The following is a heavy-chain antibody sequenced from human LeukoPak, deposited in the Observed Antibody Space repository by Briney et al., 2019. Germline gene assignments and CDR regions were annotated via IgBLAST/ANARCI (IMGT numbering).Heavy chain of an antibody. CDR2: IKQGGSEK. Sequence: GGSLRLSCAASGFTFSSYWMSWVRQAPGKGLKWVANIKQGGSEKYYVDSVKGRFTISRDNAKNSLYLQMNSLRADDTAVYYCARWAVLAYCGGDCYSALYYFDDWGQGTLVTVSS. D-gene: IGHD2-21*02. CDR1: GFTFSSYW. V-gene: IGHV3-7*01. J-gene: IGHJ4*02. CDR3: ARWAVLAYCGGDCYSALYYFDD.